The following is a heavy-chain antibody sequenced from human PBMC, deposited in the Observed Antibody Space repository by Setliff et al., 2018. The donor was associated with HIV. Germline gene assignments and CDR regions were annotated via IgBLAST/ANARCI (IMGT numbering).Heavy chain of an antibody. CDR2: ISSSSSYI. CDR3: ARLLRDIVVVVAATGYYFDY. J-gene: IGHJ4*02. D-gene: IGHD2-15*01. Sequence: GGSLRLSCAASGFTFSSYRMNWVRQAPGKGLEWVSSISSSSSYIYYADSVKGRFTISRDNAKNSLYLQMNSLRAEDTAVYYCARLLRDIVVVVAATGYYFDYWGQGTLVTVSS. CDR1: GFTFSSYR. V-gene: IGHV3-21*01.